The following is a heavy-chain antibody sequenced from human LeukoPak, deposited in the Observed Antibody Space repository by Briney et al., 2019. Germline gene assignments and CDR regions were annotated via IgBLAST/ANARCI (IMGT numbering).Heavy chain of an antibody. CDR2: IKQDGSEK. CDR1: GFTFSSYG. V-gene: IGHV3-7*01. J-gene: IGHJ6*02. D-gene: IGHD1-26*01. Sequence: PGGSLRLSCAASGFTFSSYGMHWVRQAPGKGLEWVANIKQDGSEKYYVDSVKGRFTISRDNAKNSLYLQMNSLRAEDTAVYYCARDFATTYYYGMDVWGQGTTVTVSS. CDR3: ARDFATTYYYGMDV.